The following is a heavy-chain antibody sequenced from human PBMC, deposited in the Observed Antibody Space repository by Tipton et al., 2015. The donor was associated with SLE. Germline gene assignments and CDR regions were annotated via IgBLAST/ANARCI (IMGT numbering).Heavy chain of an antibody. CDR1: GASITYYY. V-gene: IGHV4-4*07. CDR3: ARDPKLGWAFDI. CDR2: IYASAGTT. Sequence: TLSLTCTVSGASITYYYWSWIRQSAGKGLEWIGRIYASAGTTNYNPSLESRVTMSVDTSKNQFSLILSSVTAADTAMYYCARDPKLGWAFDIWGQGTMVTVSS. J-gene: IGHJ3*02. D-gene: IGHD7-27*01.